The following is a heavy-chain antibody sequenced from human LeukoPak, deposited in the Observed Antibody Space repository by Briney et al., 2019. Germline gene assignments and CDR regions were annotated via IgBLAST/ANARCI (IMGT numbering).Heavy chain of an antibody. D-gene: IGHD4-17*01. Sequence: GGSLRLSCAASGFTFNLAWINWVRQAPGKGLEWIGRIKNKIDGGTTDYAAPVKGRFTISRDDSKNTVYLQMNSLKSEDTALYYCNTDGDYGDYVDSWGQGTLVTVSS. CDR1: GFTFNLAW. J-gene: IGHJ4*02. V-gene: IGHV3-15*07. CDR2: IKNKIDGGTT. CDR3: NTDGDYGDYVDS.